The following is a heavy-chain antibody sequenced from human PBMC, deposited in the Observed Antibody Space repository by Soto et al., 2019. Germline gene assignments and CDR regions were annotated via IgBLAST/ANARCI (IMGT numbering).Heavy chain of an antibody. D-gene: IGHD2-2*02. CDR3: ARIRKGLYCSSTSCYTDGWFDP. CDR2: ISGDSGNT. CDR1: GYMFTKSA. V-gene: IGHV1-3*01. Sequence: ASVKVSCKASGYMFTKSAMHWVRQAPGQRLEWMGWISGDSGNTKYSPKLQDRVTITRDTSASTAYMELSSLRSEDTATYYCARIRKGLYCSSTSCYTDGWFDPWGQGTLVTVSS. J-gene: IGHJ5*02.